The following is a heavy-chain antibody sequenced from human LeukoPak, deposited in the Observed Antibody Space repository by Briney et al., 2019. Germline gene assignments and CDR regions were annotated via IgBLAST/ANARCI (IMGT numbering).Heavy chain of an antibody. Sequence: SVRVSCKASGGTFSSYPISWVRQAPGQGLEWMGGIIPLFGTANYAQKFQGRVTITTDESTSTAYMALSSLRSEDTAVYYCAREGEDGYNRGRGAFNIWGQGTMVTVSS. J-gene: IGHJ3*02. D-gene: IGHD5-24*01. V-gene: IGHV1-69*05. CDR1: GGTFSSYP. CDR3: AREGEDGYNRGRGAFNI. CDR2: IIPLFGTA.